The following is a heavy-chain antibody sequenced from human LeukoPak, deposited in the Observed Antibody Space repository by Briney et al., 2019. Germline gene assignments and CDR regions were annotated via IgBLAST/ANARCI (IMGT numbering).Heavy chain of an antibody. V-gene: IGHV3-23*01. CDR2: ISGSGGST. CDR1: GFTFSSYA. J-gene: IGHJ6*02. D-gene: IGHD3-3*01. CDR3: AKVTHYDFWSGYYSPDGTYYYYGMDV. Sequence: GGSLRLSCAASGFTFSSYAMSWVRQAPGKGLEWVSAISGSGGSTYYADSVKGRFTISRDNSKNTLYLQMNSLGAEDTAVYYCAKVTHYDFWSGYYSPDGTYYYYGMDVWGQGTTVTVSS.